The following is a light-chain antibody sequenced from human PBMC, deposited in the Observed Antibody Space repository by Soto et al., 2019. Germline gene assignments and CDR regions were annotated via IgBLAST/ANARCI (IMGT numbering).Light chain of an antibody. CDR3: QVWDIMTDNYV. CDR1: NIGNKR. Sequence: SSELTQPPSVSVAPEKTATITCGGNNIGNKRVHWYRQKPGQAPVLLISYDSDRPSGIPERFSGPNSENTATLTISRVEAGDEADYYCQVWDIMTDNYVFGSGTKVTVL. V-gene: IGLV3-21*04. J-gene: IGLJ1*01. CDR2: YDS.